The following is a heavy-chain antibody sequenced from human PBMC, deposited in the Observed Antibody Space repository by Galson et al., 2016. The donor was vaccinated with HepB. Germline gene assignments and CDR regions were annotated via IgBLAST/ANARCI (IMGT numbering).Heavy chain of an antibody. Sequence: SVKVSCKASGYTFTGYYMHWVRQAPGQGLEWMGWINPTSGGTKNEHNFQGRVTMTRDTSISTAYMELSRLRSDDTAVYYCARGAYCGGDCRLLVAAHGFDIWGQGTMVTVSS. D-gene: IGHD2-21*02. CDR3: ARGAYCGGDCRLLVAAHGFDI. J-gene: IGHJ3*02. V-gene: IGHV1-2*02. CDR2: INPTSGGT. CDR1: GYTFTGYY.